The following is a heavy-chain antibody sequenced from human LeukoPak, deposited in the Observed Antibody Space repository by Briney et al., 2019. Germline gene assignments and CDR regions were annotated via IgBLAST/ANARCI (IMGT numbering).Heavy chain of an antibody. CDR1: GFTFSSYS. CDR3: ARGKIPLYYDSSGYYFDY. D-gene: IGHD3-22*01. Sequence: GGSLRLSCAASGFTFSSYSMNWVRQAPGKGLEWVSSISSSSSYIYYADSVKGRFTISRDNAKNSLYLQMNSLRAEDTAVYYCARGKIPLYYDSSGYYFDYWGRGTLVTVSS. V-gene: IGHV3-21*01. J-gene: IGHJ4*02. CDR2: ISSSSSYI.